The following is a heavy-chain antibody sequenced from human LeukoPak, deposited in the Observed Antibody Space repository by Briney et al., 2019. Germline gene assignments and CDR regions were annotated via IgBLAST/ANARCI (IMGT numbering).Heavy chain of an antibody. CDR3: ARGGRPDY. D-gene: IGHD3-10*01. Sequence: PGGPLRLSCAASGFTFSDYSMNWVRQAPGKGLEWISYISSSSNTIYYADSVKGRFTISRDNAKSALFLQMNSLRAEDTAVYYCARGGRPDYWGQGTLVTVSS. J-gene: IGHJ4*02. CDR1: GFTFSDYS. V-gene: IGHV3-48*01. CDR2: ISSSSNTI.